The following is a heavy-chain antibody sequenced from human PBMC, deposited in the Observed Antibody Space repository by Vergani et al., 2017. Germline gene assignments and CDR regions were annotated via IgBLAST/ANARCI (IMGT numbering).Heavy chain of an antibody. D-gene: IGHD4-23*01. CDR1: GGSFSGYY. CDR3: ARATVVIDAFDI. J-gene: IGHJ3*02. CDR2: INHSGST. V-gene: IGHV4-34*01. Sequence: QVQLQQWGAGLLKPSETLSLTCAVYGGSFSGYYWSWIRQPPGTGLEWIGEINHSGSTNYNPSLKSRVTISVDTSKNQFSLKLSSVTAADTAVYYCARATVVIDAFDIWGQGTMVTVSS.